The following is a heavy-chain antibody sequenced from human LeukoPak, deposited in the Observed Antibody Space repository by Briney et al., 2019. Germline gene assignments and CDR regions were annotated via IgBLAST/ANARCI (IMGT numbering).Heavy chain of an antibody. CDR2: ISGSGGST. D-gene: IGHD6-19*01. CDR1: GFTFSSYA. J-gene: IGHJ3*02. Sequence: QSGGSLRLSCAAPGFTFSSYAMSWVRQAPGKGLEWVSAISGSGGSTYYADSVKGRFTISRDNSKNTLYLQMNSLRAEDTAVYYCAKDLDLVAVAGTNAFDIWGQGTMVTVSS. V-gene: IGHV3-23*01. CDR3: AKDLDLVAVAGTNAFDI.